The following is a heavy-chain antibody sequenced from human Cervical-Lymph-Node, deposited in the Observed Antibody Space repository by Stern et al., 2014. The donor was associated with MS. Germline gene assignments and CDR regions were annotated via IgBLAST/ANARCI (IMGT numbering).Heavy chain of an antibody. CDR1: GYTFANYG. CDR3: ARWATLYGMDV. CDR2: ISPYNGNT. V-gene: IGHV1-18*04. D-gene: IGHD5-24*01. Sequence: QMQLVQSGAEVKKAGASVKVSCKASGYTFANYGITWVRQAPGKGPEWMGRISPYNGNTKYAQQLQGRVTMTTDTSTSTAYMELRSLRPDDTAMYYCARWATLYGMDVWGQGTTVTVSS. J-gene: IGHJ6*02.